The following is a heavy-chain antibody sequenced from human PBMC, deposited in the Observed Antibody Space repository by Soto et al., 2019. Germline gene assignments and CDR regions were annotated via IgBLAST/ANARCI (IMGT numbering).Heavy chain of an antibody. V-gene: IGHV1-3*05. CDR3: ARAPGGSSSFVDN. Sequence: QVQLVQSGAEEKKPGASVKVSCKASGYTFTSYAMHWVRQAPGQRLEWMGWINAGNGNTKYSQKFQGRVTITRDTSGSKAYRELSSLRSEDTAVYYCARAPGGSSSFVDNWGQEPLVPVPS. D-gene: IGHD6-6*01. CDR2: INAGNGNT. J-gene: IGHJ4*02. CDR1: GYTFTSYA.